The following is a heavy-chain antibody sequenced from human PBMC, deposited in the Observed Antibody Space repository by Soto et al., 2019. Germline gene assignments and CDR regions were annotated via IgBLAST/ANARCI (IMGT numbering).Heavy chain of an antibody. V-gene: IGHV1-69*01. D-gene: IGHD3-10*01. J-gene: IGHJ5*02. Sequence: QVQLVQSGAEVQKPGSSVKVSCKASGGTFSSYAISWVRQAPGQGLEWMGGIIPIFGTANYAQKFQGRVTITADESTSTAYMELSSLRSEDTAVYYCARDKPYGSGTYNWFDPWGQGTLVTVSS. CDR3: ARDKPYGSGTYNWFDP. CDR2: IIPIFGTA. CDR1: GGTFSSYA.